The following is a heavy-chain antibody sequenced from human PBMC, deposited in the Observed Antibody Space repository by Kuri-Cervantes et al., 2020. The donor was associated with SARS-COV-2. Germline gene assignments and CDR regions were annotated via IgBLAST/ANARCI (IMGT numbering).Heavy chain of an antibody. J-gene: IGHJ6*02. CDR1: GFTFSSYA. D-gene: IGHD3-16*01. CDR2: IGTAGDT. Sequence: LSLTCAASGFTFSSYAMSWVRQAPGKGLEWVSAIGTAGDTYYPGSVKGRFTISRENAKNSLYLQMNSLRAGDTAVYYCARDLGGPRFGGMDVWGQGTTVTVSS. CDR3: ARDLGGPRFGGMDV. V-gene: IGHV3-13*01.